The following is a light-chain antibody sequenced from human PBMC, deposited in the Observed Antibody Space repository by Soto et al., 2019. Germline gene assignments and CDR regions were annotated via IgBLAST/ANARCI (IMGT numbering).Light chain of an antibody. CDR2: VNS. CDR3: QSYASSLRVV. CDR1: SSNIGAGYD. Sequence: QSVLTQPPSVSGAPGQRVTISCTGSSSNIGAGYDVHWYQQLPGTAPKLLIYVNSNRPSGVPDRFSGSKSGTSASLAITGLQAEDEADYYCQSYASSLRVVFGGGTKVTVL. J-gene: IGLJ2*01. V-gene: IGLV1-40*01.